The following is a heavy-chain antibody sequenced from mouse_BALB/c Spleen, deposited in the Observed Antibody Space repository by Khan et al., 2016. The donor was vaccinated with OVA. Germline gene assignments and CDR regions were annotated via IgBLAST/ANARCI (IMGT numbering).Heavy chain of an antibody. CDR3: AKGNYYEYFFDY. V-gene: IGHV3-2*02. CDR2: ISYSGGT. J-gene: IGHJ2*01. Sequence: EVQLVESGPGLVKPSQSLSLTCTVTGYSITSGYVWNWIRQFPGNKLEWMGYISYSGGTSYNPSLKSRISITRDTSKNQFFLQLNSVTTDDTATYYCAKGNYYEYFFDYWGQGTTLTVSS. D-gene: IGHD1-1*01. CDR1: GYSITSGYV.